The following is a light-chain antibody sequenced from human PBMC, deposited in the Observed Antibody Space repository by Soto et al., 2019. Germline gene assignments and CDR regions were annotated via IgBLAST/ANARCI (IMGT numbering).Light chain of an antibody. CDR3: CSYAGSYTFDV. CDR1: SSDVGGYNY. V-gene: IGLV2-11*01. CDR2: DVS. Sequence: QTVLTQPRSVSWSPGRSVTISCTGTSSDVGGYNYVPWYQQHPGKAPKLMIYDVSKRPSGVPDRFSGSKSGNTASLTISGLQAEDEADYYRCSYAGSYTFDVFGTGTKVTVL. J-gene: IGLJ1*01.